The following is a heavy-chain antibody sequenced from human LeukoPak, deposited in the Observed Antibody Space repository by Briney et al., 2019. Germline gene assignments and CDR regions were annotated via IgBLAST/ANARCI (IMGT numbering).Heavy chain of an antibody. J-gene: IGHJ4*02. D-gene: IGHD6-19*01. CDR2: ISRSSYSI. Sequence: PGGSLRLSCAASGFTFSSYSMNWVRQAPGKGLEWVSSISRSSYSIYYADSVKGRFTISRDNAKNSLYLQMNSLRAEDTAVYYCARDALGTDYETVAGYYFDYWGQGTLVTVSS. CDR1: GFTFSSYS. V-gene: IGHV3-21*01. CDR3: ARDALGTDYETVAGYYFDY.